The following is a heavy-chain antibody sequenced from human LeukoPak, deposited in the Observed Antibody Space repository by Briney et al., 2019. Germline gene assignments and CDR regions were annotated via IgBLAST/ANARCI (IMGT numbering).Heavy chain of an antibody. Sequence: ASVTVSCKASGGTFSSYAISWVRQAPGQGLEWMGGIIPIFGTANYAQKFQGRVTITTDESTSTAYMELSSLRSEDTAVYYCARGTGNTIFGVVIISSYFDYWGQGTLVTVSS. J-gene: IGHJ4*02. CDR1: GGTFSSYA. CDR2: IIPIFGTA. D-gene: IGHD3-3*01. V-gene: IGHV1-69*05. CDR3: ARGTGNTIFGVVIISSYFDY.